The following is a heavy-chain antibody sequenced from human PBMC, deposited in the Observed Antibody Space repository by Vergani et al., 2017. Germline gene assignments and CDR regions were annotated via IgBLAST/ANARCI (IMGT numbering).Heavy chain of an antibody. CDR2: INHSGST. Sequence: QVQLQQWGAGLLKPSETLSLTCAVYGGSFSGYYWSWIRQPPGKRLEWIGEINHSGSTNYNPSLKSRVTISVDTSKNQFSLKLSSVTAADTAVYYCARGRYCSSTSCYRPGDYYYYYMDVWGKRTTVTVSS. CDR3: ARGRYCSSTSCYRPGDYYYYYMDV. J-gene: IGHJ6*03. D-gene: IGHD2-2*02. CDR1: GGSFSGYY. V-gene: IGHV4-34*01.